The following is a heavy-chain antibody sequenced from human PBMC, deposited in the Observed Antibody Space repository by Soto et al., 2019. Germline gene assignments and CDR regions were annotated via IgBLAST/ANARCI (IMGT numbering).Heavy chain of an antibody. V-gene: IGHV1-18*01. CDR1: GYSFSSYG. D-gene: IGHD3-10*01. J-gene: IGHJ5*02. CDR3: ARAYGSGSYKWFDP. Sequence: GASVKVSCKASGYSFSSYGISWVRQAPGQGLEGMGWISVYNGNTNYAQKLQGRVTMTADTSTSTAYMKLSSVTAADTAVYYCARAYGSGSYKWFDPWGQGTLVTVSS. CDR2: ISVYNGNT.